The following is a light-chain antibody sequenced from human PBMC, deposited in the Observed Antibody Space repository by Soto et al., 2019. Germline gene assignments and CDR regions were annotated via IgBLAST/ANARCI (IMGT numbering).Light chain of an antibody. V-gene: IGKV1-5*03. CDR3: QHYNSYPWT. Sequence: DIQMTRSPSTLSASVGDRVTITCRASQSIRSWLAWYQQKPGKAPNLLIYKASSLQTGVPSRFSGSGSGTEFTLTISSLQSDDYETYFCQHYNSYPWTFGQGTKVDIK. CDR1: QSIRSW. J-gene: IGKJ1*01. CDR2: KAS.